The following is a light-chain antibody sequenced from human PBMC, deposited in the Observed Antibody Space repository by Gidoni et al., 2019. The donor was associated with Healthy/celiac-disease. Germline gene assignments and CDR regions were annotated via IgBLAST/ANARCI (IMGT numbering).Light chain of an antibody. Sequence: AVQLTPSPSSLSASVGDRVTITCRARQGISSALAWYQQKPGKAPKLLIYDASSLESGVTSRFSGSRSGTYFTLTISSLQPQDFETYSCQQFNSYPLTFGGGTKVEIK. V-gene: IGKV1-13*02. CDR2: DAS. J-gene: IGKJ4*01. CDR1: QGISSA. CDR3: QQFNSYPLT.